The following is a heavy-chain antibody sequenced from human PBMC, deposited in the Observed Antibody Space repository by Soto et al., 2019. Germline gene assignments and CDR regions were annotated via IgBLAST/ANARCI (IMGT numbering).Heavy chain of an antibody. J-gene: IGHJ6*02. CDR2: IGVYNGDT. CDR3: ARLSPASGNWLHSDV. V-gene: IGHV1-18*01. Sequence: QVQLVQSGDEVKQPGATVKVSCKASGYTFTSYGISWVRQAPGQGLEWMGWIGVYNGDTHSAQKFQGRITMTRDTSTSTVYMELRGLRSDDTAVYYCARLSPASGNWLHSDVWGQGTTVTVSS. D-gene: IGHD3-10*01. CDR1: GYTFTSYG.